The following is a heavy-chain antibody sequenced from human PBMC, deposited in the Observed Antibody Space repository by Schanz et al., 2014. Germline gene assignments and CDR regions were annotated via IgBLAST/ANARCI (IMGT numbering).Heavy chain of an antibody. J-gene: IGHJ4*02. D-gene: IGHD2-8*02. V-gene: IGHV3-23*04. Sequence: EVQLVESGGGLIQPGGSLRLSCAASGFGFSSYSMSWVRQAPGKGLEWVSLISDSGDTAYYADSVKGRFTISRDNFKGALYLQMSSLRAEDTAVYYCAKSLESCPGGRCSRGYFDYWGQGTLXTVSS. CDR2: ISDSGDTA. CDR3: AKSLESCPGGRCSRGYFDY. CDR1: GFGFSSYS.